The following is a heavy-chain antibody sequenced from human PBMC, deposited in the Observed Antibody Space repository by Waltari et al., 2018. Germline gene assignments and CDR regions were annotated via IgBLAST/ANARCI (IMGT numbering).Heavy chain of an antibody. CDR2: INANNGDT. CDR3: AKGGPAIFGVLNTKRFDC. J-gene: IGHJ4*02. D-gene: IGHD3-3*01. CDR1: GYNFTDYY. V-gene: IGHV1-2*06. Sequence: QVQLVQSGAEVKKPGASVTVSCKASGYNFTDYYVHWVRQAPGQGLEWMGRINANNGDTDYAQKFQSRVTMTRDTSLDTADMELSRLRSDDTAEYYCAKGGPAIFGVLNTKRFDCWGQGTPVTVSS.